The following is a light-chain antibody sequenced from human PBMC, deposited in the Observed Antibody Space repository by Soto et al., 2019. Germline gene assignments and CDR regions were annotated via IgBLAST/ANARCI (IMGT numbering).Light chain of an antibody. J-gene: IGKJ1*01. Sequence: DIVMTQSPDSLAVSLGERVTISCKSSQSLLYRSNNKNYLAWYQQKPGQPPRLLIYWASTRESGVPDRFSGSGSGADFSLSISSLQAEDVAVYFCQQYSLPPWTFGQGTKVEI. V-gene: IGKV4-1*01. CDR1: QSLLYRSNNKNY. CDR3: QQYSLPPWT. CDR2: WAS.